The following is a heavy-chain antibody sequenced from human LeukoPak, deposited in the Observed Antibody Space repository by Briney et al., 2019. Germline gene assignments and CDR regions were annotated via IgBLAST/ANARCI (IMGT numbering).Heavy chain of an antibody. CDR2: ISAYSGDT. D-gene: IGHD1-1*01. Sequence: ASVKVSCKASGYTFTSYGISWVRQAPGQGLEWMGWISAYSGDTNYAQKFQARVTMTIDRATRTVYMDLKRLRLDDTAVYYCVRVWPPNAVDRGMTYSYFNALDVWGQGTTVIVSS. CDR1: GYTFTSYG. CDR3: VRVWPPNAVDRGMTYSYFNALDV. J-gene: IGHJ6*02. V-gene: IGHV1-18*01.